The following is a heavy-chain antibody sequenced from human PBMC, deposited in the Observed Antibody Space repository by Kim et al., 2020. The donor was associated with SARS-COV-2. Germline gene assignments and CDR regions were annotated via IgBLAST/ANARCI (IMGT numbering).Heavy chain of an antibody. J-gene: IGHJ4*01. CDR1: GFAFSDSP. V-gene: IGHV3-30*04. CDR3: ATDWAAFSSGTYVFDF. Sequence: GGSLRLSCATSGFAFSDSPLHWVRQSPGTGLEWVALISSDGTQKNYANSVRGRFTISRDISKRTLFLQMNSLRPADTAVYYCATDWAAFSSGTYVFDFWG. D-gene: IGHD3-10*01. CDR2: ISSDGTQK.